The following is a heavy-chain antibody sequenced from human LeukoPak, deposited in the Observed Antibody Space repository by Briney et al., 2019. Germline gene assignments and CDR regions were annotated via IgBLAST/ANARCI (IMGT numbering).Heavy chain of an antibody. J-gene: IGHJ3*02. CDR1: GGSISSSNW. CDR2: IYHSGST. Sequence: PSGTLSLTCAVSGGSISSSNWWSWVRQPPGKGLEWIGEIYHSGSTGYNPSLKSRVTISVDKSKNQFSLKLSSVTAADTAVYYCARATLYSSSSNDAFDIWGQGTMVTVSS. CDR3: ARATLYSSSSNDAFDI. D-gene: IGHD6-6*01. V-gene: IGHV4-4*02.